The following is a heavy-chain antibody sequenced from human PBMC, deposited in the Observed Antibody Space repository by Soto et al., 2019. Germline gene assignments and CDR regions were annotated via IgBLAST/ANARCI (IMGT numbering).Heavy chain of an antibody. J-gene: IGHJ4*02. CDR3: AKSVYNWNDGFFDY. Sequence: QVQLVESGGSVVQPGRSLRLSCAASRFTFSSYGMHWVRQAPGKGLEWVAVISYDRINKYYADSVKGRFTISRDNSKNTLYMQMNSLRAEDTAVYYCAKSVYNWNDGFFDYWGQGTLVTVSS. D-gene: IGHD1-1*01. CDR1: RFTFSSYG. V-gene: IGHV3-30*18. CDR2: ISYDRINK.